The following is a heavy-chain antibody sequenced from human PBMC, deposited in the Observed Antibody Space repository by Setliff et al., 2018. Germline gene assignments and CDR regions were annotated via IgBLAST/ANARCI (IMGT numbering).Heavy chain of an antibody. CDR1: GYTFTAHY. CDR2: IKPNSGGT. J-gene: IGHJ4*02. Sequence: ASVKVSCKASGYTFTAHYIHWVRQAPGQGLEWVGWIKPNSGGTNYAQNFQGRVTVTRDTTSNTAYMELSSLTSDDTAVYFCAKDLVTNYDDFWGQGTLVTVSS. CDR3: AKDLVTNYDDF. D-gene: IGHD3-16*01. V-gene: IGHV1-2*02.